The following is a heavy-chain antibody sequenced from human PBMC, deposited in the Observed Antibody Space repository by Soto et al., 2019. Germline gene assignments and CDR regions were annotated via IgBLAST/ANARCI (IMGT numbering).Heavy chain of an antibody. Sequence: GGSLRLSCAASGFTFSSYAMSWVRQAPGKGLEWVSAISGSGGSTYYADSVKGRFTISRDNSKNTLYLQMNSLRAEDTAVYYCAKPIHQDSMLPIYYYYGMDVWGQGTTVTVSS. J-gene: IGHJ6*02. CDR1: GFTFSSYA. D-gene: IGHD2-2*01. CDR2: ISGSGGST. CDR3: AKPIHQDSMLPIYYYYGMDV. V-gene: IGHV3-23*01.